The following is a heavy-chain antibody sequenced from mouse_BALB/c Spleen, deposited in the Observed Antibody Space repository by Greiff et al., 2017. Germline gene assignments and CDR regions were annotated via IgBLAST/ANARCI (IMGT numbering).Heavy chain of an antibody. CDR3: ARITGTYAMDY. CDR1: GFTFSSYG. Sequence: DVMLVESGGDLVKPGGSLKLSCAASGFTFSSYGMSWVRQTPDKRLEWVATISSGGSYTYYPDSVKGRFTISRDNAKNTLYLQMSSLKSEDTAMYYCARITGTYAMDYWGQGTSVTVSS. CDR2: ISSGGSYT. V-gene: IGHV5-6*02. J-gene: IGHJ4*01. D-gene: IGHD4-1*01.